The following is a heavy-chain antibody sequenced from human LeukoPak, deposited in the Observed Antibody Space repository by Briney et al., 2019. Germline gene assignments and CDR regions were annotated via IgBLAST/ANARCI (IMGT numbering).Heavy chain of an antibody. CDR2: ISSSSNYI. CDR1: GFTFSSYY. CDR3: ARAALVVVPPYYYYMDV. D-gene: IGHD2-2*01. J-gene: IGHJ6*03. Sequence: GGSLRLSCAASGFTFSSYYMHWVRQAPGKGLEWVSSISSSSNYIYYADSVKGRFTISRDNAKNSLYLQMNSLRAEDTALYYCARAALVVVPPYYYYMDVWGKGTTVTVSS. V-gene: IGHV3-21*04.